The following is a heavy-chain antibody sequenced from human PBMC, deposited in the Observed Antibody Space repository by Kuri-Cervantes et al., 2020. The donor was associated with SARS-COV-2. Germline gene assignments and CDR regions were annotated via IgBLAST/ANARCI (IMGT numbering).Heavy chain of an antibody. Sequence: SETLSLTCALYYGTLTGYQWSWIRQPPGKGLEWIGGINHRGDTYYNPSLEGRVTISRDTSENKFSLRLSSVTAADTAVYYCARERHSSSWYNGWFDPWGQGTLVTVSS. V-gene: IGHV4-34*01. CDR1: YGTLTGYQ. CDR3: ARERHSSSWYNGWFDP. D-gene: IGHD6-13*01. CDR2: INHRGDT. J-gene: IGHJ5*02.